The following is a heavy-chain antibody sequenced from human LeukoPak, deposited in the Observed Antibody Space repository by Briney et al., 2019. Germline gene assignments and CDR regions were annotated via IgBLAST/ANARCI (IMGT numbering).Heavy chain of an antibody. CDR2: ISGSGGST. CDR3: AKGRVAARSVYYFDY. D-gene: IGHD6-6*01. J-gene: IGHJ4*02. CDR1: GFTFSSYA. V-gene: IGHV3-23*01. Sequence: GGSLRLSCAASGFTFSSYAMSWVRQAPGKGLEWVSAISGSGGSTYYADSVKGRFTISRHNSKNTLYLQMNSLRAEDTAVYYCAKGRVAARSVYYFDYWGQGTLVTVSS.